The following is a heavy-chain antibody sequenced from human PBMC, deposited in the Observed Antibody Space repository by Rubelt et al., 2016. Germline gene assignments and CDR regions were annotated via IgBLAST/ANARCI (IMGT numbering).Heavy chain of an antibody. CDR3: ARRGDCSGGSCYGVWYFDF. CDR2: LYYSGST. D-gene: IGHD2-15*01. J-gene: IGHJ2*01. CDR1: GGSISSSSYY. Sequence: QLQLQESGPGLVKPSETLSLTCTVSGGSISSSSYYWGWIRQPPGKGLEWIGGLYYSGSTYYNPSLKVRVTISVETSKNQFSLKLSSVTAADTAVYYCARRGDCSGGSCYGVWYFDFWGRGTLVTVSS. V-gene: IGHV4-39*07.